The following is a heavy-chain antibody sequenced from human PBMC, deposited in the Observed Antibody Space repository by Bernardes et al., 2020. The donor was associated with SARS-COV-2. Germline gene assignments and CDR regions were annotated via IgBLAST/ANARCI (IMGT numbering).Heavy chain of an antibody. J-gene: IGHJ4*02. CDR3: VRDGFSGYDEEFDY. V-gene: IGHV3-21*01. Sequence: SLRLSCAASGFTFSSYSMNWVRQAPGKGLQWVSSVSSSSSYIYYADSLKGRFTISRDNAKNSLYLQMNSLRAEDTAVYYCVRDGFSGYDEEFDYWGQGTLVTVSS. D-gene: IGHD5-12*01. CDR2: VSSSSSYI. CDR1: GFTFSSYS.